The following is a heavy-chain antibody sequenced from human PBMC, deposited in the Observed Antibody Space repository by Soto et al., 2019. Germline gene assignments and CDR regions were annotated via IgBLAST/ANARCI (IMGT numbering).Heavy chain of an antibody. Sequence: ASAKVSCKAYGYTFTSYAIHWARQAPGQRLEWMGWVNAGNGNTKYSQKFQGRVTITRDTSASTAYMELISLRSEDTAVYYFARWPSSPLGYWGQGTLVAV. D-gene: IGHD6-6*01. V-gene: IGHV1-3*01. CDR2: VNAGNGNT. J-gene: IGHJ4*02. CDR3: ARWPSSPLGY. CDR1: GYTFTSYA.